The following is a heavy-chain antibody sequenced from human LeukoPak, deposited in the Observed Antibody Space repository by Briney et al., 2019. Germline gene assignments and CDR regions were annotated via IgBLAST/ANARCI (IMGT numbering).Heavy chain of an antibody. CDR2: IWYDGSNK. J-gene: IGHJ4*02. CDR1: GFTFSSYG. Sequence: GRSLRLSCAASGFTFSSYGMHWVRQAPGKGLEWVAVIWYDGSNKYYADSVKGRFTISRDNSKNTLYLHMNSLRAEDTAVYYCARDMVRGAPRFDYWGQGTLVTVSS. D-gene: IGHD3-10*01. CDR3: ARDMVRGAPRFDY. V-gene: IGHV3-33*01.